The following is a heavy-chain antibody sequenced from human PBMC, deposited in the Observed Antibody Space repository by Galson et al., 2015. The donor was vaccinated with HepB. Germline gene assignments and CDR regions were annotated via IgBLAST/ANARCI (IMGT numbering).Heavy chain of an antibody. CDR2: VDSDGSST. CDR3: ARDANIGAAGKLYDH. V-gene: IGHV3-74*03. J-gene: IGHJ4*02. CDR1: GFTFRNYW. Sequence: SLRLSCAASGFTFRNYWMHWVRQAPGKGLVWVSRVDSDGSSTEYAASVKGRFTISRDNAKNTLYLQMNSLSAEDTAVYYCARDANIGAAGKLYDHWGQGTLFTVS. D-gene: IGHD6-25*01.